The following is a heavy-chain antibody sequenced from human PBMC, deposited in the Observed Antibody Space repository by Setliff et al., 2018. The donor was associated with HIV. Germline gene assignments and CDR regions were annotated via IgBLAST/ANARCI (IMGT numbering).Heavy chain of an antibody. Sequence: SETLSLTCTVSGGSISITSYYRGWIRQPPGKGLEWIGSIHYIGITNYYPSLNSRVTLSADTSKNQLSLKLTSVTAEDTGVYYCARTVPHSAAQDAFDIWGQGTVVTVSS. V-gene: IGHV4-39*07. CDR1: GGSISITSYY. J-gene: IGHJ3*02. D-gene: IGHD4-4*01. CDR2: IHYIGIT. CDR3: ARTVPHSAAQDAFDI.